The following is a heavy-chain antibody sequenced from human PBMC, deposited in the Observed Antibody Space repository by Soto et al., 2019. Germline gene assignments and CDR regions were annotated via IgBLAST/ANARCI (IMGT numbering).Heavy chain of an antibody. CDR3: ARDQTAAANDY. CDR1: GYTFTSYD. D-gene: IGHD6-25*01. V-gene: IGHV1-8*01. CDR2: MNPNSGNI. Sequence: QVQLVQSGAEVKKPGASVKVSCKASGYTFTSYDINWVRQATGQGLEWMGWMNPNSGNIGYAQKFQSSVTITRNTSISTAHMDLSSLRFEETALYYFARDQTAAANDYLGQGTLVTVSS. J-gene: IGHJ4*02.